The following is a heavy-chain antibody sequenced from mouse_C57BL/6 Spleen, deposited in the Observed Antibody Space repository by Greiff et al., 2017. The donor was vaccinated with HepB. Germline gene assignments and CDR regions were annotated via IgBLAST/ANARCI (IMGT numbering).Heavy chain of an antibody. CDR3: AAPSYDSNYEGFAY. CDR2: IWRGGST. CDR1: GFSLTRYG. D-gene: IGHD2-5*01. V-gene: IGHV2-5*01. Sequence: QVQLQQSGPGLVQPSQSLSITCTVSGFSLTRYGVHWVRQSPGKGLEWLGVIWRGGSTDYNAAFMSRLSITKDNSKSQVFFKMNSLQADDTAIYYCAAPSYDSNYEGFAYWGQGTLVTVSA. J-gene: IGHJ3*01.